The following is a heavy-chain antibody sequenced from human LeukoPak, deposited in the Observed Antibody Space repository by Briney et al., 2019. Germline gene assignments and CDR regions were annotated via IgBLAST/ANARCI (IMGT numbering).Heavy chain of an antibody. J-gene: IGHJ3*01. V-gene: IGHV1-46*01. D-gene: IGHD5-24*01. Sequence: ASVKVSCKASGYTFTDSYVHWVRQAPGQVLEWMGLIDPDGGNTNYAQNFQGRVTLTRDTSTSTLYMELSSLRSEDMAIYYCARIRDGYNDAYDLWGQGTVVTVP. CDR3: ARIRDGYNDAYDL. CDR2: IDPDGGNT. CDR1: GYTFTDSY.